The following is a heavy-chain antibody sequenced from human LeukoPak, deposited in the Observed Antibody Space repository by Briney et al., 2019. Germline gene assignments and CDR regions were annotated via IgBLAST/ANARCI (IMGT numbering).Heavy chain of an antibody. Sequence: GGSLRLSCAASGFAVSSNHMNWVRQAPGKGLEWVSVIFNGGSTYYADSVKGRFTISRDNSKNTLYLQMNSLRAEDTAVYYCAKTGAGYYYMDVWGKGTTVTVSS. CDR1: GFAVSSNH. J-gene: IGHJ6*03. D-gene: IGHD7-27*01. CDR2: IFNGGST. CDR3: AKTGAGYYYMDV. V-gene: IGHV3-53*01.